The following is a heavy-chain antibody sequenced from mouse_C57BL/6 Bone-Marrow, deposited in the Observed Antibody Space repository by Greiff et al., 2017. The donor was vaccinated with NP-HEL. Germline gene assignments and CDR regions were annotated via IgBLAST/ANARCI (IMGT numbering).Heavy chain of an antibody. Sequence: EVQLVESGGGLAQPGGSMKLSCAASGFTFSDAWMDWVRQSPGKGLEWVAEIRNKANNHASYYAVSVKGRFTISRDDSKSSVYLQMNSLRAEDTGIYYCTSNYYGSRYYFDYWGQGTTLTVSS. D-gene: IGHD1-1*01. CDR3: TSNYYGSRYYFDY. V-gene: IGHV6-6*01. J-gene: IGHJ2*01. CDR1: GFTFSDAW. CDR2: IRNKANNHAS.